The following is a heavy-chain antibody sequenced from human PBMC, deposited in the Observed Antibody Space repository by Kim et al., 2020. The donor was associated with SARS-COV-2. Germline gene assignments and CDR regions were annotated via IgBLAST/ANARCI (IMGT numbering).Heavy chain of an antibody. CDR1: GFTFSNYW. V-gene: IGHV3-7*03. Sequence: GGSLRLSCAASGFTFSNYWMTWVRQAPGKGLEWVANIKEDGSVEQYVDSLKGRFTISRDNAKNSLSLQMSSLRVEDTAVYYCARSYSYAFDFRGQGTLVTVSS. CDR2: IKEDGSVE. J-gene: IGHJ1*01. CDR3: ARSYSYAFDF. D-gene: IGHD3-16*01.